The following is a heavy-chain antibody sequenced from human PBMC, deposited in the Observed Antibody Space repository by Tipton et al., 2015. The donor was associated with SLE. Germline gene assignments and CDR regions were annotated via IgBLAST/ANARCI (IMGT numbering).Heavy chain of an antibody. D-gene: IGHD6-19*01. CDR3: ARSYSSGWFFDY. CDR2: IYHSGST. CDR1: GGSISSGGYY. V-gene: IGHV4-31*03. Sequence: TLSLTCTVSGGSISSGGYYWSWIRQHPGKGLEWIGYIYHSGSTYYNPSLKSRVTISVDTSKNQFSLKLSSVTAADTAVYYCARSYSSGWFFDYWGQGTLVTVSS. J-gene: IGHJ4*02.